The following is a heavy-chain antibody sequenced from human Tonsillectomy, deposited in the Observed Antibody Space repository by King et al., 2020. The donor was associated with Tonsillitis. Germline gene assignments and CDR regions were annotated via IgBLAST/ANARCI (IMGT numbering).Heavy chain of an antibody. D-gene: IGHD3-22*01. CDR2: ISSSGSTI. CDR1: GFTFSSYS. J-gene: IGHJ4*02. V-gene: IGHV3-48*02. Sequence: VQLVESGGGLVQPGESLRLSCAASGFTFSSYSMNWVRQAPGKGLEWVSYISSSGSTIYYADSVKGRFTVSRDKAQNTLYLHMNRLRDEDTAVYYCARVYSGTSGYYYLPYWGQGTLVTVSS. CDR3: ARVYSGTSGYYYLPY.